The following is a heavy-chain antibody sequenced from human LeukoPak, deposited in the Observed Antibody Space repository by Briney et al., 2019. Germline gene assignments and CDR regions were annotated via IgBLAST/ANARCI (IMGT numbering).Heavy chain of an antibody. CDR3: ARDPGSYYTGGYDY. Sequence: GASVKVSCKASGYTFTSYGISWGRQAPGQGLEWMGWISAYNGNTNYAQKLQGRVTMTTDTSTSTAYMELRSLRSDDTAVYYCARDPGSYYTGGYDYWGQGTLVTVSS. V-gene: IGHV1-18*01. D-gene: IGHD1-26*01. CDR2: ISAYNGNT. CDR1: GYTFTSYG. J-gene: IGHJ4*02.